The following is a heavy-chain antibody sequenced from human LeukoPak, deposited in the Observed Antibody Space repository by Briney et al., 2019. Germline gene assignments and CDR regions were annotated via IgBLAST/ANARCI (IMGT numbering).Heavy chain of an antibody. J-gene: IGHJ4*02. CDR1: GGTFSSYA. V-gene: IGHV1-69*04. D-gene: IGHD5-18*01. Sequence: SVEVSCKASGGTFSSYAISWVRQAPGQGLEWMGRIIPILGIANYAQKFQGRVTITADKSTSTAYMELSSLRSEDTAVYYCARGGAMVTSGLDYWGQGTLVTVSS. CDR3: ARGGAMVTSGLDY. CDR2: IIPILGIA.